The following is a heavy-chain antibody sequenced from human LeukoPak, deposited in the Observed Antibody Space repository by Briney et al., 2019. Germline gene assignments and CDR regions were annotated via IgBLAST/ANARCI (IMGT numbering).Heavy chain of an antibody. CDR1: GYTFTGYY. CDR2: INPNSGGT. CDR3: ARVEMATISLWFDP. J-gene: IGHJ5*02. Sequence: GASVKVSCKASGYTFTGYYMHWVRQAPGQGLEWMGWINPNSGGTNYAQKFQGRDTMTRDTSISTAYMELSRLRSDDTAVYYCARVEMATISLWFDPWGQGTLVTVSS. V-gene: IGHV1-2*02. D-gene: IGHD5-24*01.